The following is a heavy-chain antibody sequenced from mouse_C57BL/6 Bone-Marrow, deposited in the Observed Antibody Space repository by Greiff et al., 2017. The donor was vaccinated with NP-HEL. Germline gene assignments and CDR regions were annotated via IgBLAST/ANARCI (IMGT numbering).Heavy chain of an antibody. J-gene: IGHJ2*01. CDR2: ISNGGGST. CDR3: ARRDDYLDY. Sequence: EVQLQESGGGLVQPGGSLKLSCAASGFTFSDYYMYWVRQTPEKRLEWVAYISNGGGSTYYPDTVKGRFTISRDNAKNTLYLQMSRLKSEDTAMYYCARRDDYLDYWGQGTTLTVSS. V-gene: IGHV5-12*01. CDR1: GFTFSDYY. D-gene: IGHD2-3*01.